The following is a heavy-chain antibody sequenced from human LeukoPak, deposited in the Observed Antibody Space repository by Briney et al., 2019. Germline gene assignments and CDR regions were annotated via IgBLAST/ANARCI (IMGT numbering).Heavy chain of an antibody. D-gene: IGHD1-26*01. V-gene: IGHV3-53*01. J-gene: IGHJ4*02. Sequence: GGSLRLSCAASGFTVSSNYMSWARQAPGKGLEWVSVIYSGGSTYYADSVKGRFTISRDNSKNTLYLQMNSLRAEDTAVYYCARDIGFPGYFDYWGQGTLVTASS. CDR2: IYSGGST. CDR3: ARDIGFPGYFDY. CDR1: GFTVSSNY.